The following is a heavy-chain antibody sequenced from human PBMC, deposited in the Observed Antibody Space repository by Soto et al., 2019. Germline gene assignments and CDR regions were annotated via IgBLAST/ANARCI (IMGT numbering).Heavy chain of an antibody. D-gene: IGHD6-19*01. Sequence: TSETLSLTCPASGGSISSYYWSWIRQPPGKGLEWIGYIYYSGSTKYNPSLKSRVTISVDTSKNQFSLKLSSVTAADTAVYYCARRYGSVFDYWGQGTLVTVSS. V-gene: IGHV4-59*01. CDR3: ARRYGSVFDY. J-gene: IGHJ4*02. CDR1: GGSISSYY. CDR2: IYYSGST.